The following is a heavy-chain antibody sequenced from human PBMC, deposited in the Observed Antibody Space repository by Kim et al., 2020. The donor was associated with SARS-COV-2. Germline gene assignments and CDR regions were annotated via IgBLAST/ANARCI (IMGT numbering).Heavy chain of an antibody. CDR2: INPNNGGT. D-gene: IGHD2-15*01. CDR3: ARVVSGGPSYGSYYGIDV. Sequence: ASVKVSCRTSGYTFIGYFMPWVRQAPGQGLEWMERINPNNGGTTYAQKFQGRVTMTRDTSVSTAYMEWTGLRSEDTAVYYCARVVSGGPSYGSYYGIDV. J-gene: IGHJ6*01. V-gene: IGHV1-2*06. CDR1: GYTFIGYF.